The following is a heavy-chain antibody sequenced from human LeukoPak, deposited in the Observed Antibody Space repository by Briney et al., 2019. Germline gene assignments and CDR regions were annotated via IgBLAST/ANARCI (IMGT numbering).Heavy chain of an antibody. CDR1: GGSFSGYY. CDR2: INHSGST. J-gene: IGHJ4*02. D-gene: IGHD6-6*01. Sequence: MASETLSLTCAVYGGSFSGYYWSWIRQPPGKGLEWIGEINHSGSTNYNPSLKSRVTISVDTSKNQFSLKLSSVTAADTAVYYCARDPYSSSSGAEEWGQGTLVTVSS. V-gene: IGHV4-34*01. CDR3: ARDPYSSSSGAEE.